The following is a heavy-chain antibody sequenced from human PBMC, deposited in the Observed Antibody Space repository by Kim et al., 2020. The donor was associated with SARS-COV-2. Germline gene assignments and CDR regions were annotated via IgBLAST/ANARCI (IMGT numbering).Heavy chain of an antibody. J-gene: IGHJ3*02. CDR3: ARAMTTVTRNAFDI. Sequence: SVKVSCKASGGTFSSYAISWVRQARGQGLEWMGGIIPIFGTANYAQKFQGRVTITADESTSTAYMELSSLRSEDTAVYYCARAMTTVTRNAFDIWGQGTMVTVSS. D-gene: IGHD4-4*01. CDR2: IIPIFGTA. CDR1: GGTFSSYA. V-gene: IGHV1-69*13.